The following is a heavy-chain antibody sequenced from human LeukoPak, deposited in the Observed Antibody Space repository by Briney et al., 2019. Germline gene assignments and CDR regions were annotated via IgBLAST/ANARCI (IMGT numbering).Heavy chain of an antibody. CDR3: AREYYGGYVDY. Sequence: PGGSLRLSCAASGFVFSSYWMHWVRQVPGRGLVWVSRIYTDGSYTNYADSVKGRFTISRDNSKNTLYLQMGSLRAEDMAVYYCAREYYGGYVDYWGQGTLVTVSS. CDR2: IYTDGSYT. CDR1: GFVFSSYW. J-gene: IGHJ4*02. V-gene: IGHV3-74*01. D-gene: IGHD3-10*01.